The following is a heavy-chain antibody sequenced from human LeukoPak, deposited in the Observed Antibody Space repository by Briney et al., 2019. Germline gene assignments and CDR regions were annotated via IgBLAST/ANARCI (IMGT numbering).Heavy chain of an antibody. CDR3: ARDWYSSSWDFDY. CDR2: INPNSGGA. CDR1: GYTFTGYY. V-gene: IGHV1-2*06. Sequence: ASVKVSGKASGYTFTGYYMHWVRQAPGQGLEWMGRINPNSGGANYAQTFQGRVTMTRDTSISTAYIELSRLRSDDTAVYYCARDWYSSSWDFDYWGQGTLVTVSS. J-gene: IGHJ4*02. D-gene: IGHD6-13*01.